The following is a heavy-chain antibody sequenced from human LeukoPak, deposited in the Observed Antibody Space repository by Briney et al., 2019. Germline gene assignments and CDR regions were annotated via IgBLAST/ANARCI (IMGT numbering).Heavy chain of an antibody. V-gene: IGHV4-39*01. CDR3: ARHYYDSSLGFYFDY. Sequence: SETLSLTCTVSGGSISSSSYYWGWIRQPPGKGLEWIGSIYYSGSTYYNPSLKSRVTISVDTSKNQFSLKLSSVTAADTAVYYCARHYYDSSLGFYFDYWGQGTLVTVSS. CDR2: IYYSGST. J-gene: IGHJ4*02. CDR1: GGSISSSSYY. D-gene: IGHD3-22*01.